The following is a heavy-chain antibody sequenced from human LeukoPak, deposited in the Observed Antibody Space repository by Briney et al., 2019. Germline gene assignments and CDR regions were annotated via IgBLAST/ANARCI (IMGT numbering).Heavy chain of an antibody. CDR3: ARGLRWTDY. Sequence: KTSETLSLTCTVSGGSISTYYWTWIRQPPGKGLEWIGCVSHIGGSETTNYNSSLKSRVTISTDTSKNQFSLNLSSVTAADTAVYYCARGLRWTDYWGQGTLVTVSS. J-gene: IGHJ4*02. D-gene: IGHD4-23*01. CDR1: GGSISTYY. CDR2: VSHIGGSETT. V-gene: IGHV4-59*01.